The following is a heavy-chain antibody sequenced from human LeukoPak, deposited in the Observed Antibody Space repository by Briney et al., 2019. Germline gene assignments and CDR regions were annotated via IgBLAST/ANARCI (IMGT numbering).Heavy chain of an antibody. J-gene: IGHJ6*02. Sequence: ASVKVSCKASGYTFTSYAMNWVRQAPGQGLEWMGWINTNTGNPTYAQGFTGRFVFSLDTSVSTAYLQISSLKAEDTAVYYCAREGDLLRIAFYYYGMDVWGQETTVTVSS. CDR1: GYTFTSYA. CDR2: INTNTGNP. CDR3: AREGDLLRIAFYYYGMDV. V-gene: IGHV7-4-1*02. D-gene: IGHD2-21*02.